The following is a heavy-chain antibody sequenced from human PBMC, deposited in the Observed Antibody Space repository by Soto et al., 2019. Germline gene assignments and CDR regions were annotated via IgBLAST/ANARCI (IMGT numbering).Heavy chain of an antibody. D-gene: IGHD3-22*01. J-gene: IGHJ5*01. CDR1: GGLISAYY. Sequence: CQTGTLAGGLISAYYWICIKQPPGKGLEWIGYIYYTGTTTYNPSFKSRLTISVDSSKNQFSLKLTSVTAADTAVYYCARLGGFYQSLDSGGQGALVTDSS. CDR2: IYYTGTT. CDR3: ARLGGFYQSLDS. V-gene: IGHV4-59*08.